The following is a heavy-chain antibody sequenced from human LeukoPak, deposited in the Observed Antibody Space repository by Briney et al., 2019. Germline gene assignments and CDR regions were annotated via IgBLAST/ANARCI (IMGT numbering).Heavy chain of an antibody. CDR3: ARLTRDGYNSAQKFDY. D-gene: IGHD5-24*01. Sequence: PLETLSLTCTVSGGSISSYYWSWIRQPPGKGLEWIGYIYYSGSTNYNPSLKSRVTISVDTSKNQFSLKLSSVTAADTAVYYCARLTRDGYNSAQKFDYWGQGTLVTVSS. CDR1: GGSISSYY. CDR2: IYYSGST. J-gene: IGHJ4*02. V-gene: IGHV4-59*08.